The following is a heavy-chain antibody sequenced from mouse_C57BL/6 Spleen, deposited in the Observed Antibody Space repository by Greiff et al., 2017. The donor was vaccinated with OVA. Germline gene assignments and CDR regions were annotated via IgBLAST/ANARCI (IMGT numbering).Heavy chain of an antibody. J-gene: IGHJ2*01. Sequence: VQLQQPGAELVKPGASVKMSCKASGYTFTSYWITWVKQRPGQGLEWIGDIYPGSGSTNYNEKFKSKATLTVDTSSSTAYMQLSSLTSEDSAVYYCARRGDYYGSSGDYWGQGTTLTVSS. D-gene: IGHD1-1*01. CDR2: IYPGSGST. V-gene: IGHV1-55*01. CDR3: ARRGDYYGSSGDY. CDR1: GYTFTSYW.